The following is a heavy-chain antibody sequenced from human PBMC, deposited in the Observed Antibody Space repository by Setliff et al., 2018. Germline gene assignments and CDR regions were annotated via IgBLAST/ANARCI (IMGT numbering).Heavy chain of an antibody. V-gene: IGHV3-74*01. CDR2: INSDGSST. D-gene: IGHD1-26*01. Sequence: GGSLRLSCAASGFTFSSYWMHWVRQAPGQGLVWVSRINSDGSSTNYADSVKGRFTISRDNAKNTLYLQMNSLSAEDTAVYYCARDWGEAGSTNAFDIWGQGTVVTVSS. CDR3: ARDWGEAGSTNAFDI. J-gene: IGHJ3*02. CDR1: GFTFSSYW.